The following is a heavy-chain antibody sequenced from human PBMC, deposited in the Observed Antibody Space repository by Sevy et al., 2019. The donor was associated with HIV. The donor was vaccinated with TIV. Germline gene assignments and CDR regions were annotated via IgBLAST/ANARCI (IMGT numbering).Heavy chain of an antibody. CDR2: IYYSGST. J-gene: IGHJ6*02. Sequence: SETLSLTCTVSGGSVSSGSYYWSWIRQPPGKGLEWIGYIYYSGSTNYNPSLKSRVTISLDTSKNQFSLKLSSVTAADTAVYYCARDIKRAITGTTIYYYYYGMDVWGQGTTVTVSS. D-gene: IGHD1-7*01. CDR1: GGSVSSGSYY. V-gene: IGHV4-61*01. CDR3: ARDIKRAITGTTIYYYYYGMDV.